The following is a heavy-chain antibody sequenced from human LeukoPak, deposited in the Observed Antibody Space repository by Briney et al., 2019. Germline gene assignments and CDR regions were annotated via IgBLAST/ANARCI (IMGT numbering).Heavy chain of an antibody. J-gene: IGHJ4*02. D-gene: IGHD3-16*02. CDR1: GFTFSDYA. Sequence: PGGSLRLSCVVSGFTFSDYAMSWVRQAPGKGLESVSAISGSGASTIYADSVRGRFTISRDNSKNTLYLQMDSLRAEDTAVYYCAKDQDYDYIWGSSRVWGQGTLVTVSS. V-gene: IGHV3-23*01. CDR3: AKDQDYDYIWGSSRV. CDR2: ISGSGAST.